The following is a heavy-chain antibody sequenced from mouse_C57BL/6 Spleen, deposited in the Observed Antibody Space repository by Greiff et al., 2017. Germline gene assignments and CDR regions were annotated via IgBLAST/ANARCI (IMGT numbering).Heavy chain of an antibody. CDR2: IWRGGST. CDR1: GFSLTSYG. J-gene: IGHJ2*01. D-gene: IGHD2-3*01. V-gene: IGHV2-5*01. Sequence: VKVEESGPGLVQPSQSLSITCTVSGFSLTSYGVHWVRQSPGKGLEWLGVIWRGGSTDYNAAFMSRLSITKDNSKSQVFFKMNSLQADDTAIYYCAKNGDGYSYYFDYWGQGTTLTVSS. CDR3: AKNGDGYSYYFDY.